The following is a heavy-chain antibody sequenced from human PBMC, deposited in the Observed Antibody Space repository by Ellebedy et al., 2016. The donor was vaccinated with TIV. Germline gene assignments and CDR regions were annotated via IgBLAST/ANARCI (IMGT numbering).Heavy chain of an antibody. CDR1: GFTFRIYA. CDR3: VRDSVSGRKNFHY. J-gene: IGHJ4*02. Sequence: PGGSLRLSCAASGFTFRIYAMSWVRQAPGKGLEWVSAISDSGEATYYADSVKGRFTISRDNSKNTLYLQMNSLRAEDTAVYYCVRDSVSGRKNFHYWGQGSLVTVSS. V-gene: IGHV3-23*01. CDR2: ISDSGEAT. D-gene: IGHD6-19*01.